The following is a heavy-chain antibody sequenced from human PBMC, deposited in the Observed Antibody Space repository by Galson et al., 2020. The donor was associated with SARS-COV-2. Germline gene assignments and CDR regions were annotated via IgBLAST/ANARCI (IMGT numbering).Heavy chain of an antibody. CDR3: ARGQFDIVATITDYFDY. CDR1: GGSISSGGYY. J-gene: IGHJ4*02. Sequence: ASETLSLTCTVSGGSISSGGYYWSWIRQHPGKGLEWIGYIYYSGSTYYNPSLKSRVTISVDTSKNQFSLKLSSVTAADTAVYYCARGQFDIVATITDYFDYWGQGTLVTVSS. V-gene: IGHV4-31*03. D-gene: IGHD5-12*01. CDR2: IYYSGST.